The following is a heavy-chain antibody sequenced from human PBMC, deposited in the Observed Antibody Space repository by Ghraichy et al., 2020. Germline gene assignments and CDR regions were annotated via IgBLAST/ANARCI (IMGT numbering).Heavy chain of an antibody. Sequence: LSLTCAASGFTFSSYGMHWVRQAPGKGLEWVAFIRYDGSNKYYADSVKGRFTISRDNSKNTLYLQMNSLRAEDTAVYYCAKDRVGYGSGSYSDYWGQGTLVTVSS. CDR2: IRYDGSNK. CDR3: AKDRVGYGSGSYSDY. CDR1: GFTFSSYG. D-gene: IGHD3-10*01. V-gene: IGHV3-30*02. J-gene: IGHJ4*02.